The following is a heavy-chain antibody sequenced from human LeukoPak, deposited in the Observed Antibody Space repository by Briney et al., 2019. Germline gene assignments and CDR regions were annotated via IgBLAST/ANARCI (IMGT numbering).Heavy chain of an antibody. CDR1: GFTFSSYG. CDR3: ARRDGYNRAGTWFDP. CDR2: IKQDGSEK. V-gene: IGHV3-7*01. J-gene: IGHJ5*02. D-gene: IGHD5-24*01. Sequence: QPGRSLRLSCAASGFTFSSYGMHWVRQAPGKGLEWVANIKQDGSEKYYVDSVKGRFTISRDNAKNSLYLQMNSLRAEDTAVYYCARRDGYNRAGTWFDPWGQGTLVTVSS.